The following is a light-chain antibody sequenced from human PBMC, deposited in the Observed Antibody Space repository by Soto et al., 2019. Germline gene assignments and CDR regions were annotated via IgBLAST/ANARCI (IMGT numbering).Light chain of an antibody. Sequence: EIVMTQSPATLSLSPGERATLSCGASQTVGNHLTWYQQKPGQAPRLLIYETFDRATDIPARFIGSGSGRVFTLTISRLEPEDSAVYYCQQRRDWPLTFGPGTKVEIK. V-gene: IGKV3-11*02. CDR2: ETF. CDR3: QQRRDWPLT. CDR1: QTVGNH. J-gene: IGKJ3*01.